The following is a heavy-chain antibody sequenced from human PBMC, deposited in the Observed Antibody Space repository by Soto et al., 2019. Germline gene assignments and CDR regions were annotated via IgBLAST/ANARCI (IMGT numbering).Heavy chain of an antibody. CDR1: GYTFTRYD. J-gene: IGHJ4*02. Sequence: ASVKVSCKASGYTFTRYDINWVRQATGQGLEWMGWMNPNSGNTGYAQKFQGRVTMTRNTSISTAYMELSSLRSEDTAVYYCARDNVGARNFDYWGQGPLVTVSS. CDR3: ARDNVGARNFDY. CDR2: MNPNSGNT. V-gene: IGHV1-8*01. D-gene: IGHD1-26*01.